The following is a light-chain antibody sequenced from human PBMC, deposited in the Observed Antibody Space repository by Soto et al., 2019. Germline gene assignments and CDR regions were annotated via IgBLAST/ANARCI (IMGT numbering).Light chain of an antibody. V-gene: IGKV3-11*01. CDR3: QQRSNWPPIT. J-gene: IGKJ5*01. CDR2: DAS. CDR1: QSVSSY. Sequence: EIVLTQSPATLSLSPGERATLSCRASQSVSSYLAWYQQKPGQAPRILIYDASNRATGIPARFSGSGSGTGFTLTISSLEPEDFAVYYCQQRSNWPPITFGQGTRLEIK.